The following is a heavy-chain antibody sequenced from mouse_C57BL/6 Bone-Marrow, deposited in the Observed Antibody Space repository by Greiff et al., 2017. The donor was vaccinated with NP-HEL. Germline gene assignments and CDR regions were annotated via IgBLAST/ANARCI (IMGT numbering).Heavy chain of an antibody. Sequence: QVQLQQSGPELVKPGASVKISCKASGYAFSSSWMNWVKQRPGKGLEWIGRIYPGVGDTNYNGKFKGKATLTADKSSSTAYMQLSSLTSEDSAVYFCALYGNFDYWGQGTTLTVSS. CDR3: ALYGNFDY. D-gene: IGHD2-1*01. CDR1: GYAFSSSW. CDR2: IYPGVGDT. V-gene: IGHV1-82*01. J-gene: IGHJ2*01.